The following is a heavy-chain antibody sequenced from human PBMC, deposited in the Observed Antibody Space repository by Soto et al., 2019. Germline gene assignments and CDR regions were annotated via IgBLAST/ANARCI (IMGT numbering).Heavy chain of an antibody. CDR3: ARDHKGGYYYYGMDV. J-gene: IGHJ6*02. V-gene: IGHV3-48*03. CDR1: VFTCSSYE. Sequence: GSLRLSGAASVFTCSSYEMNWVRQAPGKGLEWVSYISSSGSTIYYADSVKGRFTISRDNAKNSLYLQMNSLRAEDTAVYYCARDHKGGYYYYGMDVWGQGTTVTVSS. CDR2: ISSSGSTI.